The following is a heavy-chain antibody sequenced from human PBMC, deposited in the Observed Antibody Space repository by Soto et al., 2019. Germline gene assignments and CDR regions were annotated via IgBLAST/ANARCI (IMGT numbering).Heavy chain of an antibody. CDR2: ISHDGSYK. CDR3: ANAFTYTTSWFDP. J-gene: IGHJ5*02. CDR1: GLNFNCYS. Sequence: GGSLRLSCAASGLNFNCYSMNWVRQAPGKGLEWVAVISHDGSYKNYADSVKGRFTISRDNSKNTLFLQMNSLRTEDTAIYYCANAFTYTTSWFDPWGQGTLVTVSS. D-gene: IGHD2-2*02. V-gene: IGHV3-30-3*01.